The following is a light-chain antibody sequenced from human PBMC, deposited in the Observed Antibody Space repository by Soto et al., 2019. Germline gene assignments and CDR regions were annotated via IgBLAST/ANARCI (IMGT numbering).Light chain of an antibody. CDR2: GAS. J-gene: IGKJ1*01. CDR3: QQYGSSPPWT. Sequence: EIVLTQSPGTLSLSPEERATLSCRASQSVSSSYLAWYQQKPGQALRLLIYGASSRATGIPDRFSGSGSGTDFTLTISRLEPEDFAVYYCQQYGSSPPWTFGQGTKVDI. V-gene: IGKV3-20*01. CDR1: QSVSSSY.